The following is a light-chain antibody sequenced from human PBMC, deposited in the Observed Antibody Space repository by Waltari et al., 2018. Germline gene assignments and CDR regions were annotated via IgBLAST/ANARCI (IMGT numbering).Light chain of an antibody. V-gene: IGKV4-1*01. J-gene: IGKJ2*01. Sequence: DIVMTQSPGSLAVSLGERAPINCKSRLSVLYSSNNKNYLAWYQQKPGQPPKLLIYWASTRESGVPDRFSGSGSGTDFTLTISSLQAEDVAVYYCQQYYSTPYTFGQGTKLEIK. CDR2: WAS. CDR3: QQYYSTPYT. CDR1: LSVLYSSNNKNY.